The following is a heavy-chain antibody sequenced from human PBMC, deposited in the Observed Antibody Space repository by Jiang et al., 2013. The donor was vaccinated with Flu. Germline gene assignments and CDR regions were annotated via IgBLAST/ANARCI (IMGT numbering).Heavy chain of an antibody. CDR2: IYPGDSDT. CDR1: GYSFTSYW. V-gene: IGHV5-51*01. D-gene: IGHD1-26*01. J-gene: IGHJ5*02. Sequence: KGSGYSFTSYWIGWVRQMPGKGLEWMGIIYPGDSDTRYSPSFQGQVTISADKSISTAYLQWSSLKASDTAMYYCARQGVGATSGGWFDPWGQGTLVTVSS. CDR3: ARQGVGATSGGWFDP.